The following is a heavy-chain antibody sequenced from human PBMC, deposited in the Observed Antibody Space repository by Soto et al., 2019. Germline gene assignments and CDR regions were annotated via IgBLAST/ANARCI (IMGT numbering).Heavy chain of an antibody. V-gene: IGHV3-15*07. Sequence: EVQLVESGGDLVKPGGSLRLACAASGFTFSDAWINWVRQAPGKGLEWVVRIKSKVNGGTTDFAALGRCRFAIARDDSKNMVYLQMTSRKVEDTVMYYSTTDSFFTLNLVRCDSCGHGTMVTVSS. CDR3: TTDSFFTLNLVRCDS. CDR2: IKSKVNGGTT. D-gene: IGHD6-6*01. CDR1: GFTFSDAW. J-gene: IGHJ5*01.